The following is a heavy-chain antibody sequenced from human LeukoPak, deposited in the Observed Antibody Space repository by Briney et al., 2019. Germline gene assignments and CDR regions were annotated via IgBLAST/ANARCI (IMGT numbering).Heavy chain of an antibody. CDR3: ARAGPATYKVFADF. V-gene: IGHV3-7*01. J-gene: IGHJ4*02. CDR1: GFTFRNYR. CDR2: INEDETER. Sequence: VGSLRLSCVASGFTFRNYRMSSLPQTPGKGLEWVANINEDETERYYVASVEGRFTVSSDNVKNSLYLQMNGLRAEDSAVFYCARAGPATYKVFADFWGQGTLVTVSS. D-gene: IGHD3-3*01.